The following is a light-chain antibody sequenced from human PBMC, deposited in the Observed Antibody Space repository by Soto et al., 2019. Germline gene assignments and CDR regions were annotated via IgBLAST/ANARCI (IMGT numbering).Light chain of an antibody. CDR2: STN. V-gene: IGLV1-44*01. Sequence: QSVLTQPPSASGTPGQRVTISCSGSISNIGTNTINWYQQLPGTAPKLPIYSTNQRPSGVPDRFSGSKSDTSASLAISGLQSEDEADYYCESWDDSLNGRVFGTGTKLTVL. J-gene: IGLJ1*01. CDR3: ESWDDSLNGRV. CDR1: ISNIGTNT.